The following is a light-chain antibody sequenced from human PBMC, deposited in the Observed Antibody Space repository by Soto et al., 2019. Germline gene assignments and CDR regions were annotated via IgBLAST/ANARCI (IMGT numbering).Light chain of an antibody. CDR1: QTVITS. CDR3: QQRSNGPPEFS. Sequence: ETVLTQSPATLSLSQGERATLSCTASQTVITSVAWYQQKPGQTPRLLIYDASNRATGIPARFSGSGSGTDFTLTISSRQHEDFAVYYCQQRSNGPPEFSFGPGTKVDIK. V-gene: IGKV3-11*01. CDR2: DAS. J-gene: IGKJ3*01.